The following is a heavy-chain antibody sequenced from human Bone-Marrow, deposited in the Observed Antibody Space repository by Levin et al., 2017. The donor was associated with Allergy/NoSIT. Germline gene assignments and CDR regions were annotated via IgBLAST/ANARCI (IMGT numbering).Heavy chain of an antibody. V-gene: IGHV3-48*03. CDR1: GFAFSSFD. Sequence: PSGGSLRLSCAASGFAFSSFDMNWVHQAPGKGLEWVAYISNTGATIYHADSVKGRFIISRDNAKNSLFLQMNSLRAEDTAVYYCARDRGYYDILTKTDRGMDVWGQGTTVTVSS. CDR3: ARDRGYYDILTKTDRGMDV. J-gene: IGHJ6*02. CDR2: ISNTGATI. D-gene: IGHD3-9*01.